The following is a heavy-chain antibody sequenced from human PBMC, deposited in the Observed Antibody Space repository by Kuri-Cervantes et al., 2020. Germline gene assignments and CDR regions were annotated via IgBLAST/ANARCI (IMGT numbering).Heavy chain of an antibody. CDR2: INSDGSST. D-gene: IGHD2-15*01. CDR3: ASRVGYCSGGSCYSYSDY. Sequence: GESLKISCAASGFTFSSYWMHWVRQAPGKGLVWVSRINSDGSSTSYADSVKGRFTISRDNAKNTLYLQMNSLRAEDTAVYYCASRVGYCSGGSCYSYSDYWGQGTLVTVSS. J-gene: IGHJ4*02. V-gene: IGHV3-74*01. CDR1: GFTFSSYW.